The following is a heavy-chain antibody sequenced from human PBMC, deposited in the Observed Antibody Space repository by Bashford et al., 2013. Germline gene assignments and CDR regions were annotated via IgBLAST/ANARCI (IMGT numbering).Heavy chain of an antibody. CDR3: AKVRRIWLFDY. Sequence: VRQAPGKGLEWVSAISGSGGSTYYADSVKGRFTISRDNSKNTLYLQMNSLRAEDTAVYYCAKVRRIWLFDYWGQGTLVTVSS. J-gene: IGHJ4*02. D-gene: IGHD3-16*01. CDR2: ISGSGGST. V-gene: IGHV3-23*01.